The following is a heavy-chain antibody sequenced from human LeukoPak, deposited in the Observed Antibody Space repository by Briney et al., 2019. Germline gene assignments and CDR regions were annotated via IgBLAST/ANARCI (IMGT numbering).Heavy chain of an antibody. D-gene: IGHD3-10*01. Sequence: SETLSLTCTVTGCSISSGYYWGWLRQSPGKGLEWIASIYHTGETHYNPSLKSRVSISVDTSNNQFSLRSTSATAADTAMYYCARGRFGELLFDIWGQGTLVTVSS. CDR3: ARGRFGELLFDI. CDR2: IYHTGET. CDR1: GCSISSGYY. V-gene: IGHV4-38-2*02. J-gene: IGHJ4*02.